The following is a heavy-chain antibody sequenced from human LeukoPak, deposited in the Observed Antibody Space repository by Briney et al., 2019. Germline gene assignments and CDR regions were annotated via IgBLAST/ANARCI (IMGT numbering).Heavy chain of an antibody. J-gene: IGHJ4*02. D-gene: IGHD1-26*01. CDR1: GFTFSSNW. V-gene: IGHV3-74*01. CDR3: VRDLGGRSGH. CDR2: INEDGSTT. Sequence: GGSLRLSCAASGFTFSSNWMHWVRQAPGKGLVWVSRINEDGSTTNYADSVKGRSTIFRDNAKNTLYLQMNSLRAEDTAVYYCVRDLGGRSGHWGQGTLVTVSS.